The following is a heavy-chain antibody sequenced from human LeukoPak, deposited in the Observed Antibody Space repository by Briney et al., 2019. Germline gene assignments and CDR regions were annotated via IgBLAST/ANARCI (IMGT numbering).Heavy chain of an antibody. CDR1: AYIGYSFTGYY. V-gene: IGHV1-69*13. CDR3: ARDLVAVDDWYFDL. CDR2: IIPIFGTA. Sequence: SVKVSCKASAYIGYSFTGYYMHWVRQAPGQGLEWMGGIIPIFGTANYAQKFQGRVTITADESTSTAYMELSSLRSEDTAVYYCARDLVAVDDWYFDLWGRGTLVTVSS. J-gene: IGHJ2*01. D-gene: IGHD6-19*01.